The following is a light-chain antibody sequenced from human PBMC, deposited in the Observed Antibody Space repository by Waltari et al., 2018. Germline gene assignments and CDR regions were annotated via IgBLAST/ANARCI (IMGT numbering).Light chain of an antibody. CDR1: QSISSY. CDR3: QQSYSTPYMYT. Sequence: DIQMTPSPSSLSASVAHRVTITCRASQSISSYLNWYQQKPGKAPKLLIYAASSLQSGVPSRFSGSGSGTDFTLTISSLQPEDFATYYCQQSYSTPYMYTFGQGTKLEIK. CDR2: AAS. V-gene: IGKV1-39*01. J-gene: IGKJ2*01.